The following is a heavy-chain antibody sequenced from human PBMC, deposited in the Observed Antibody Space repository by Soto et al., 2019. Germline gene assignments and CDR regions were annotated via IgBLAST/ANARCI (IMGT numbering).Heavy chain of an antibody. CDR2: IYSGGST. J-gene: IGHJ4*02. CDR1: GFTVSSNY. V-gene: IGHV3-53*01. Sequence: GGSLRLSCADSGFTVSSNYVSWVRQAPGKGLEWVSVIYSGGSTYYADSVKGRFTISRDNSKNTLYLQMNSLRAEDTAVYYCAISGSYYLSYFDYWGQGTLVTVSS. CDR3: AISGSYYLSYFDY. D-gene: IGHD1-26*01.